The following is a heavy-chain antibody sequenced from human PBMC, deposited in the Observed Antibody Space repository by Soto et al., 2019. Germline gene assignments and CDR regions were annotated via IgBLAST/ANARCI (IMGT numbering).Heavy chain of an antibody. CDR2: TYSRGNT. CDR3: ARGGSGTCHV. Sequence: QVQLQESGPGLVKPSQTLTLTCTVSDDSITGGGYFWTWIRQLPGKGLEWLGSTYSRGNTFYTPSLTTRGSISLSPSQTRVSLRVTSVTGAATAIYFCARGGSGTCHVWGQGTLVIVSS. CDR1: DDSITGGGYF. D-gene: IGHD3-10*01. J-gene: IGHJ4*02. V-gene: IGHV4-31*02.